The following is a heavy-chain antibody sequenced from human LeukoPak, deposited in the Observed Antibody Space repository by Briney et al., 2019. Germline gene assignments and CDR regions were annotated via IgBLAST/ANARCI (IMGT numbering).Heavy chain of an antibody. CDR1: GYTFTSYG. D-gene: IGHD3-3*01. Sequence: ASVKVSCKASGYTFTSYGISWVRQAPGQGLEWMGWISAYNGNTNYAQKLQGRVTMTTDTSTSTAYMELRSLRSDDTAVYYCARDHGYYDFWSGYSLPCDYWGQGTLVTVSS. CDR3: ARDHGYYDFWSGYSLPCDY. V-gene: IGHV1-18*01. CDR2: ISAYNGNT. J-gene: IGHJ4*02.